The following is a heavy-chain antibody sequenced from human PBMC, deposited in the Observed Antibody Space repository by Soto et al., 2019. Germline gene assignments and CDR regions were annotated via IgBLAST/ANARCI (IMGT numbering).Heavy chain of an antibody. D-gene: IGHD3-10*01. Sequence: EVQLVESGGGLVQPGGSLRLSCAASGFTFSSYSMNWVRQAPGKGLEWVSYISSSSSTIYYADSVKGRFTISRDNAKNSLYLQMNSLRDEDTAVYYCAMGAYGSGSYYKGVHIARFDYWGQGTLVTVSS. J-gene: IGHJ4*02. CDR2: ISSSSSTI. V-gene: IGHV3-48*02. CDR3: AMGAYGSGSYYKGVHIARFDY. CDR1: GFTFSSYS.